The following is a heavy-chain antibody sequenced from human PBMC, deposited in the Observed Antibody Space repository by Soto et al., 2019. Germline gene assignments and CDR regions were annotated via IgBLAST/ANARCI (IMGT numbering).Heavy chain of an antibody. CDR3: APLGRRCLPFYPGGMEV. V-gene: IGHV5-51*01. J-gene: IGHJ6*02. CDR2: IYPGDSDT. CDR1: VYGFTNYW. Sequence: PXQSLKVSWNGSVYGFTNYWIVLVRPLPGKGLEWMGIIYPGDSDTRYSPSFQGEVTISAVKSISTAYLQWSSLQASDTAMYDGAPLGRRCLPFYPGGMEVSCQGATVGVSS. D-gene: IGHD1-26*01.